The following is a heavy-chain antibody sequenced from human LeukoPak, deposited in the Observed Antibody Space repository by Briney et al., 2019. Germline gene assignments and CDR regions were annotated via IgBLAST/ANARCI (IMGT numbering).Heavy chain of an antibody. CDR3: AKVSYYDSSGSIDY. D-gene: IGHD3-22*01. Sequence: GGSLRLSCAASGFTFSSYAMSWVRQAPGKGLEWVSAISGSGGSTYYADSVKGRFTISRDNSKNTLYLQMNSLRAEDTVVYYCAKVSYYDSSGSIDYWGQGTLVTVSS. CDR1: GFTFSSYA. CDR2: ISGSGGST. V-gene: IGHV3-23*01. J-gene: IGHJ4*02.